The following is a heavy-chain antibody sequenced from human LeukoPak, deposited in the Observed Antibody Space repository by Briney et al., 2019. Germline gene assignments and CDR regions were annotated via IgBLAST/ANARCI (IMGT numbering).Heavy chain of an antibody. Sequence: EASVKVSCKASGYTFTGYNMHWVRQAPGQGVEWMGWINPNSGGTNYAQKFQGRVTMTRDTSITTAYMELSRLRSDDTAVYYCATSEAMITLMATPSDYWGQGTLVTVPS. V-gene: IGHV1-2*02. CDR1: GYTFTGYN. CDR3: ATSEAMITLMATPSDY. J-gene: IGHJ4*02. D-gene: IGHD3-16*01. CDR2: INPNSGGT.